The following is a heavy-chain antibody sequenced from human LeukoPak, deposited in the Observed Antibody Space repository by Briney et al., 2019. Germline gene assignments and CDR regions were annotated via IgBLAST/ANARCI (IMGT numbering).Heavy chain of an antibody. CDR2: ISGSGISK. Sequence: GGSLRLSCAASRFTFSGYAVNWVRQVPGKGLEWVSSISGSGISKYYAESVKGRFTISRDDAKNSLYLQMNSLRAEDTAVYYCARLDYGGDWYFDLWGRGTLVTVSS. V-gene: IGHV3-21*01. D-gene: IGHD4-23*01. CDR1: RFTFSGYA. J-gene: IGHJ2*01. CDR3: ARLDYGGDWYFDL.